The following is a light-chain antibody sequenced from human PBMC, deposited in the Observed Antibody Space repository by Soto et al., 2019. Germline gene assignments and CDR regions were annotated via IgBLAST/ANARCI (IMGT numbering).Light chain of an antibody. CDR3: QQYNSYSRT. CDR1: QSISSW. J-gene: IGKJ1*01. V-gene: IGKV1-5*01. Sequence: DIQMTQSPSTLSASVGDRVTITCRASQSISSWLAWYQQKPGKAPNLLIYDASVLESGVPSRFSGSGSGTEFTLTIGILQPDDFATYYCQQYNSYSRTFGQGT. CDR2: DAS.